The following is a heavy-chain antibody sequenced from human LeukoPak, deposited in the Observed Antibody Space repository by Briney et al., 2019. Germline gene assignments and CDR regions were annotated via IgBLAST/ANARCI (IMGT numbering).Heavy chain of an antibody. CDR3: AKDGDDCIDY. CDR1: GFTFNRRG. J-gene: IGHJ4*02. CDR2: IRYDGGEN. D-gene: IGHD2-21*01. V-gene: IGHV3-30*02. Sequence: PGGSLRLSCVASGFTFNRRGMHWVRQAPGKGLEWVAFIRYDGGENFYADFAKGRFTISRDNSKNTLSLQLNTLRAEDTALYYCAKDGDDCIDYWGPGTLVTVSS.